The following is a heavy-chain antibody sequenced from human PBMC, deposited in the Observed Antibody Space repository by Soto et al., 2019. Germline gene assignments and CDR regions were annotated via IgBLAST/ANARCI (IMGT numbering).Heavy chain of an antibody. V-gene: IGHV4-4*02. CDR3: ARDMAGIAVAGTRLHYFDY. D-gene: IGHD6-19*01. CDR1: GGSISSSNW. Sequence: SETLSLTCAVSGGSISSSNWWSWVRQPPGKGLEWIGEIYHSGSTNYNPSLKSRVTISVDKSKNQFSLKLSSVTAADTAVYYCARDMAGIAVAGTRLHYFDYWGQGTLVTVSS. J-gene: IGHJ4*02. CDR2: IYHSGST.